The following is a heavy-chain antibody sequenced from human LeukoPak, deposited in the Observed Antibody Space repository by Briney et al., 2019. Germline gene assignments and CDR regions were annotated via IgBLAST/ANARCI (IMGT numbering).Heavy chain of an antibody. CDR1: GYSFTSNW. V-gene: IGHV5-51*01. Sequence: GESLKISCKGSGYSFTSNWIGWVRQMPGKGLEWMGIIYPGDSDTRYGPSFQGQVTISADKSISTAYLQWSSLKASDTAMYYCARPDPGTRRYFQHWGQGTLVTVSS. J-gene: IGHJ1*01. CDR3: ARPDPGTRRYFQH. CDR2: IYPGDSDT.